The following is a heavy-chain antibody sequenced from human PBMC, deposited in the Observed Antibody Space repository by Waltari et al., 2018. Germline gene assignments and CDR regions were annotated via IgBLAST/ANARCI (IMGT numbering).Heavy chain of an antibody. J-gene: IGHJ4*02. CDR2: INSDGSST. CDR1: GLTFSRYW. D-gene: IGHD3-16*02. Sequence: VRLVEAGGGLVQRGGSLRLSCVAAGLTFSRYWIRWVRQAPGKGLVWVSHINSDGSSTTYADSVKGRFTISRDNAKNTLYLQMNSLRAEDTAVYYCAPLLVGLDYFEYWDQGTLVTVSS. V-gene: IGHV3-74*01. CDR3: APLLVGLDYFEY.